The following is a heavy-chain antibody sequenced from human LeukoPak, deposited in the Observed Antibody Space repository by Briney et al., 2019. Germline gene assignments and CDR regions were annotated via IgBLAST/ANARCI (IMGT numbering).Heavy chain of an antibody. CDR2: IWYDGTNK. V-gene: IGHV3-33*08. Sequence: GGSLRLSCAPSGFTFSSYGMHWVRQAPGKGLEWVAVIWYDGTNKYYADSVKGRFTISRDGPKNTLYLQMNSLRAEDTAVYYCARAAYDNSGYLTLWGQGTLVTVSS. CDR3: ARAAYDNSGYLTL. J-gene: IGHJ4*02. D-gene: IGHD3-22*01. CDR1: GFTFSSYG.